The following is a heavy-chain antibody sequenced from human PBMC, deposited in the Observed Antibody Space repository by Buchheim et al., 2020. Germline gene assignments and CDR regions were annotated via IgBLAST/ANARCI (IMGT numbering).Heavy chain of an antibody. J-gene: IGHJ4*02. Sequence: EVQLVESGGGLVKPGGSLRLSCAASGFTFSSYSMNWVRQAPGKGLEWVSSISSSSSYIYYADSVKGRFTISRDNAKNSLYLQMNSLRAEDTAVYYCARDDRRFLEWFRHSGFDYWGQGTL. CDR2: ISSSSSYI. V-gene: IGHV3-21*01. CDR3: ARDDRRFLEWFRHSGFDY. D-gene: IGHD3-3*01. CDR1: GFTFSSYS.